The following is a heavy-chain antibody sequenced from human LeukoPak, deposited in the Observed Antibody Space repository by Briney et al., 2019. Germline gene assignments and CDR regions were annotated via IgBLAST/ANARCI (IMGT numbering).Heavy chain of an antibody. J-gene: IGHJ4*02. Sequence: GGSLILSCAASGFTFSDYYMSWIRQAPGKGLEWVSYISSSSSYTNYADSVKGRFTISRDNAKNSLYLQMNSLRAEDTAVYYCARESCGGDCYSLDYWGQGTLVTVSS. D-gene: IGHD2-21*02. CDR3: ARESCGGDCYSLDY. CDR1: GFTFSDYY. CDR2: ISSSSSYT. V-gene: IGHV3-11*05.